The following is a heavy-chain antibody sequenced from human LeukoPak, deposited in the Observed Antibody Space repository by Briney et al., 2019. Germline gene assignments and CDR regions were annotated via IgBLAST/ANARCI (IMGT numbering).Heavy chain of an antibody. V-gene: IGHV3-11*04. D-gene: IGHD3-16*01. CDR1: GFIFSDYY. Sequence: GGSLRLSCAASGFIFSDYYMAWIRQAPGKGLERISTIKGTGLTTYYADSVKGRVTISRDNDKNSLFLQMSSLRADDTAIYYCARAGELRYMDVWGKGTAVTVSS. CDR2: IKGTGLTT. CDR3: ARAGELRYMDV. J-gene: IGHJ6*03.